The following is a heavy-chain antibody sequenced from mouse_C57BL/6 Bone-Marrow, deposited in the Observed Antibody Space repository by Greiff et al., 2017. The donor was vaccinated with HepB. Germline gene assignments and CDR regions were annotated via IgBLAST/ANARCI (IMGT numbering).Heavy chain of an antibody. V-gene: IGHV1-19*01. CDR3: ALAYYSNPYYFDY. J-gene: IGHJ2*01. Sequence: VQLQQSGPVLVKPGASVKMSCKASGYTFTDYYMNWVKQSHGKSLEWIGVINPYNGGTSYNQKFKGKATLTVDKSSSTAYMELNSLTSEDSAVYYCALAYYSNPYYFDYWGQGTTLTVSS. CDR1: GYTFTDYY. CDR2: INPYNGGT. D-gene: IGHD2-5*01.